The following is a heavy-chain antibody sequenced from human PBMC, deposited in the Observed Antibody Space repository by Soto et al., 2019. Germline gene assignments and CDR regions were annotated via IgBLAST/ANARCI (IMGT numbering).Heavy chain of an antibody. Sequence: EVQLVESGGGLVQPGGSLKLSCAASGFTFSDSAMHWVRHASGKRLEWVGRIRSKGNNYATTYAASVKGRFTISRDVSKTTAYLKMNSLKTEDTAVYYCIRFSRSLSWYFDLWGRGTLGTVSS. V-gene: IGHV3-73*02. J-gene: IGHJ2*01. CDR2: IRSKGNNYAT. D-gene: IGHD3-16*02. CDR3: IRFSRSLSWYFDL. CDR1: GFTFSDSA.